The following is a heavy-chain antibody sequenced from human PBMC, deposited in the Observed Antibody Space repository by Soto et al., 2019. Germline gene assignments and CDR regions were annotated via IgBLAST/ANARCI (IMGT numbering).Heavy chain of an antibody. CDR1: GFTFSSYG. Sequence: HPGGSLRLSCAASGFTFSSYGMHWVRQAPGKGLEWVAVIWYDGGNKYYADSVKGRFTISRDNSKNTLYLQMNSLRAEDTAVYYCARVAQITFGGVIRFHDAFDIWGQGTMVTVSS. J-gene: IGHJ3*02. CDR2: IWYDGGNK. D-gene: IGHD3-16*01. CDR3: ARVAQITFGGVIRFHDAFDI. V-gene: IGHV3-33*01.